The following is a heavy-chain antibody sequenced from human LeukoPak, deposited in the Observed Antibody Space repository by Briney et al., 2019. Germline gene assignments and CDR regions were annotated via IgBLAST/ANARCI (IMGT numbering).Heavy chain of an antibody. D-gene: IGHD4-23*01. V-gene: IGHV3-74*01. Sequence: GGSLRLSCAASGFTFSSYGMHWVRQAPGKGLVWVSRISSDGSSTNYADSVNGRFTISRDNAKNTLYLLMSSLRGEDTAEYYCERNLGGNSGCWGQGTLVTVSS. CDR2: ISSDGSST. CDR1: GFTFSSYG. CDR3: ERNLGGNSGC. J-gene: IGHJ4*02.